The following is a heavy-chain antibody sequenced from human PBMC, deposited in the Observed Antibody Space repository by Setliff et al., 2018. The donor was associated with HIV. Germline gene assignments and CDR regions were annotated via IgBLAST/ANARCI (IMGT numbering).Heavy chain of an antibody. J-gene: IGHJ6*02. Sequence: PSETLSLTCTVSGGSISSSGPGYYWGWVRQAPGGGLEWIGSVYYSGSTYYNPSLKSRVTISLDTSKNQFSLKLNSVTAADTAVYYCEAATVGEAGYYGIDVWGPGTTVTVSS. D-gene: IGHD1-26*01. CDR3: EAATVGEAGYYGIDV. CDR1: GGSISSSGPGYY. V-gene: IGHV4-39*07. CDR2: VYYSGST.